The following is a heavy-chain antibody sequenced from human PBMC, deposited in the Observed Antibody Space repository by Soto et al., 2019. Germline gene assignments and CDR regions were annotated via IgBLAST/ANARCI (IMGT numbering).Heavy chain of an antibody. J-gene: IGHJ4*02. CDR2: ISAYNGNT. Sequence: XSVKVSFNASGYTFTSYGISLVRHSPGQGLEWMGWISAYNGNTNYAQKLQGRVTMTTDTSTSTAYMELRSLRSHDTAVYYCARDTWAAAGTDSFDYWGQGTLVTVSS. V-gene: IGHV1-18*01. D-gene: IGHD6-13*01. CDR3: ARDTWAAAGTDSFDY. CDR1: GYTFTSYG.